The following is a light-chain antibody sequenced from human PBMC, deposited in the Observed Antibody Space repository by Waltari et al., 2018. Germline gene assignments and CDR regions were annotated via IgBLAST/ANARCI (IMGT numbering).Light chain of an antibody. CDR2: YDS. J-gene: IGLJ1*01. Sequence: SYVLTQPPSVSVAPGEPARITCGGDNLGSYSVHWYQQKPRQAPVLVIFYDSDRPSGIRARFSGSNSGNTATLTITSVEAGDEARYYCQVWHPDIDPGVFGTGTEVTVL. CDR1: NLGSYS. V-gene: IGLV3-21*04. CDR3: QVWHPDIDPGV.